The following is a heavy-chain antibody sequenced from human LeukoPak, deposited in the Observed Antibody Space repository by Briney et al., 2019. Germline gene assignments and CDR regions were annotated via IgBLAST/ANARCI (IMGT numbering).Heavy chain of an antibody. CDR3: ARDISWGSTIDY. CDR2: ISYDGSNK. CDR1: GFIFNSYA. D-gene: IGHD3-16*01. J-gene: IGHJ4*02. Sequence: GGSLGLSCAASGFIFNSYAMHWVRQPPGRGLEWVAVISYDGSNKLYADSVKGRFTISRDRSKNTLYLQMNSLRAEDTALYYCARDISWGSTIDYWGQGTLVTVSS. V-gene: IGHV3-30-3*01.